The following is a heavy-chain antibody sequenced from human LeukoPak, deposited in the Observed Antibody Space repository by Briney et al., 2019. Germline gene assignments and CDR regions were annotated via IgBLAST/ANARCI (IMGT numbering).Heavy chain of an antibody. CDR1: GFTFSSYA. J-gene: IGHJ4*02. CDR3: AWAPNYYGSGNELDY. CDR2: ISGSGGST. V-gene: IGHV3-23*01. Sequence: GGSLRLSCAASGFTFSSYAMSWVRQAPGKGLEWVSAISGSGGSTYYADSVKGRFTISRDNSKNTLYLQMNSLRAEDTAVYYCAWAPNYYGSGNELDYWGQGTLVTVSS. D-gene: IGHD3-10*01.